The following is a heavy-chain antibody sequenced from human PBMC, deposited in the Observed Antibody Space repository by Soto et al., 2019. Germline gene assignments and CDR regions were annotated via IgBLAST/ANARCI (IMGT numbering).Heavy chain of an antibody. Sequence: SVKVSCKASGGTFSSYAISWVRQAPGQGLEWMGGIIPIFGTANYAQKFQGRVTITADESTSTAYMELSSLRSEDTAVYYCAARVATILHYYYYGMDVWGQGTTVTVSS. D-gene: IGHD5-12*01. CDR3: AARVATILHYYYYGMDV. V-gene: IGHV1-69*13. CDR2: IIPIFGTA. CDR1: GGTFSSYA. J-gene: IGHJ6*02.